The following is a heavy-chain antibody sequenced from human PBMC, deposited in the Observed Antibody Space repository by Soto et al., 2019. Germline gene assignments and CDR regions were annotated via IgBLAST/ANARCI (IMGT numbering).Heavy chain of an antibody. CDR2: ISSSSSYI. J-gene: IGHJ4*02. Sequence: GSLRLSCAASGFSFSSYSMNWVRQAPGKGLEWVSSISSSSSYIYYADSVKGRFTISRDNAKNSLYLQMNSLRAEDTAVYYCARAGGIAVAVALRDWGQGTLVTVSS. D-gene: IGHD6-19*01. CDR3: ARAGGIAVAVALRD. CDR1: GFSFSSYS. V-gene: IGHV3-21*01.